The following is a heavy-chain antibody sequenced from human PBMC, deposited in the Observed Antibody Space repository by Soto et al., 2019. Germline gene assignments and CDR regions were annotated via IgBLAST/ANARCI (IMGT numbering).Heavy chain of an antibody. Sequence: PGGCMGLSFAASGDTFSSYAMHWARQAPGKGLEWVAVISYDGSNKYYAQKFQERVTISWDMSTNTAYMELSSLRSEDTAVYYCAAESYYESNGTKGRIDWGQGTLVTVS. CDR1: GDTFSSYA. J-gene: IGHJ4*02. CDR3: AAESYYESNGTKGRID. D-gene: IGHD3-22*01. V-gene: IGHV3-30-3*01. CDR2: ISYDGSNK.